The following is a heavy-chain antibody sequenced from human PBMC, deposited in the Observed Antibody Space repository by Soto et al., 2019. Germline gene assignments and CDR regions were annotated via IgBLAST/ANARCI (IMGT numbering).Heavy chain of an antibody. Sequence: QVQLVQSGAEVKKPGSSVKVSCKASGGTFSSYAISWVRQAPGQGLEWMGGIIPIFGTANYAQKFQGRVTITADESTSTAYMELSILRSEDTAVYYCARVGVGATAPYYCDYWGPGTLVTVCS. D-gene: IGHD1-26*01. V-gene: IGHV1-69*01. J-gene: IGHJ4*02. CDR1: GGTFSSYA. CDR2: IIPIFGTA. CDR3: ARVGVGATAPYYCDY.